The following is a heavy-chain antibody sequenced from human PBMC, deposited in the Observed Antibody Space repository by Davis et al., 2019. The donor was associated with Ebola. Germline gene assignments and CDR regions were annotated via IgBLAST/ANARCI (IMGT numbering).Heavy chain of an antibody. D-gene: IGHD2-15*01. Sequence: MPSETLSLTCAVYGGSFSGYYWSWIRQPPGKGLEWLGEFNHSGSTNYNPSLKSRVTISVDTAKNQFSLKRSSVTAADTAVYYCARGADNVVVVARSGGMDVWGKGTTVTVSS. CDR2: FNHSGST. J-gene: IGHJ6*04. CDR1: GGSFSGYY. V-gene: IGHV4-34*01. CDR3: ARGADNVVVVARSGGMDV.